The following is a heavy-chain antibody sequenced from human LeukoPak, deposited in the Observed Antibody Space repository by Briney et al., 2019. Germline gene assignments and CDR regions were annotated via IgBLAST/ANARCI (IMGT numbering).Heavy chain of an antibody. D-gene: IGHD2-15*01. V-gene: IGHV3-30*02. J-gene: IGHJ4*02. CDR1: GFTFSRNG. CDR3: AKYGWTCSGGRCHFAY. Sequence: GGSLSLSCAASGFTFSRNGMHWVRQAPGKGLEWVAFIRYEGSNEYYADSVNGRFSIPRDNSKNTLYLQMNSLRAEDTAVHYCAKYGWTCSGGRCHFAYWGQGTPVTVSS. CDR2: IRYEGSNE.